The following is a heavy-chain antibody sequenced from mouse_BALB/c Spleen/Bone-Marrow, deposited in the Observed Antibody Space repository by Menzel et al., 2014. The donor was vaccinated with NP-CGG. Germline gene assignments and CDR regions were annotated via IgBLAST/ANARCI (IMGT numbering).Heavy chain of an antibody. J-gene: IGHJ1*01. V-gene: IGHV1-81*01. D-gene: IGHD2-4*01. CDR3: ARYYDYDWYFDV. CDR1: GYTFTGYV. CDR2: IYPGSGST. Sequence: VQLQQSGPELVKPGASVKMSCKASGYTFTGYVISWVKQRTGQGLEWIGVIYPGSGSTYYNEKFKGKATLTADKSSNTVYMQLSSLTSEDSAVYFCARYYDYDWYFDVWGAGTTVTVSS.